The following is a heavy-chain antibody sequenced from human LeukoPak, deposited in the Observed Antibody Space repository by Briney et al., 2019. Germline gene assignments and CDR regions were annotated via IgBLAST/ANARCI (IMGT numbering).Heavy chain of an antibody. CDR1: GFTFSSYA. Sequence: GRSLRLSCAASGFTFSSYAMHWVRQAPGKGLEWVAVISYDGSNKYYADSVKGRFTISRDNSKNTLYLQMNSLRAEDTAVYYCASIDLITMVRGVIPNDAFDIWGQGTMVTVSS. D-gene: IGHD3-10*01. CDR2: ISYDGSNK. CDR3: ASIDLITMVRGVIPNDAFDI. J-gene: IGHJ3*02. V-gene: IGHV3-30*04.